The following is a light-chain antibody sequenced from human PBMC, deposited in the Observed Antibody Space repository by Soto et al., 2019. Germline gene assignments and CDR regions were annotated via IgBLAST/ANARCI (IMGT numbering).Light chain of an antibody. Sequence: DIQMTQSPSSLSASVGDRVTITCRASQGISNYLAWYQQKPGKVPKLLIYAASTLQSGVPSRFXGSGSGTDFTLTISSLQPEDVATYYCQKYNSAPPNTFGGGTKVELK. CDR2: AAS. CDR1: QGISNY. J-gene: IGKJ4*01. CDR3: QKYNSAPPNT. V-gene: IGKV1-27*01.